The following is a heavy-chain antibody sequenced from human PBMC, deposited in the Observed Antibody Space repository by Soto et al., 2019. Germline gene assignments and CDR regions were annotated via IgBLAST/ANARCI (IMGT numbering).Heavy chain of an antibody. J-gene: IGHJ4*02. CDR2: LTRGGTS. V-gene: IGHV3-23*01. CDR1: GFTFSDYS. D-gene: IGHD1-1*01. CDR3: TKRATTVPTPGNYFDS. Sequence: EVHLLESGGALVQPGGSLRLSCAASGFTFSDYSMSWVRQTPERGLEWVSTLTRGGTSYYADSVQGRFTVSRDNSKNTVSLQMHSLRAEDTALYYCTKRATTVPTPGNYFDSWGQGTLVTVSS.